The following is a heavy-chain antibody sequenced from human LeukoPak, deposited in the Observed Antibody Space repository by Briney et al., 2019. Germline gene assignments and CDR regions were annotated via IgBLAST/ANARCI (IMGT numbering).Heavy chain of an antibody. J-gene: IGHJ6*02. V-gene: IGHV3-7*03. D-gene: IGHD3-16*01. CDR2: RNHNGNVN. CDR1: GFTFSSYW. Sequence: GGSLRLSCAASGFTFSSYWLNWARQAPGQGLEWVAIRNHNGNVNYYVDSVKGRFTISRDNAKNSLYLQMSNLRAEDTAVYFCARGGGLDVWGQGATVTVSS. CDR3: ARGGGLDV.